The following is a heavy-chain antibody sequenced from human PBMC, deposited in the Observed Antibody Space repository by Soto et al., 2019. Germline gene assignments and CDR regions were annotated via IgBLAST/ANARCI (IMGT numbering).Heavy chain of an antibody. CDR3: ARGGSSGYYGAFDI. CDR1: GFTFSSYA. D-gene: IGHD6-19*01. J-gene: IGHJ3*02. V-gene: IGHV3-30-3*01. Sequence: QVQLVESGGGVVQPGRSLRLSCAASGFTFSSYAMHWVRQAPGKWLEWVAVISYDGSNKYYADYVKGRFTISRDNSTNTLYLQMNRLRAEDTAVYYCARGGSSGYYGAFDIWGQGTMVTVSS. CDR2: ISYDGSNK.